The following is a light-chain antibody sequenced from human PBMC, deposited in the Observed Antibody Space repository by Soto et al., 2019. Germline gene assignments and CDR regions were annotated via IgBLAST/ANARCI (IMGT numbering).Light chain of an antibody. J-gene: IGKJ2*01. CDR2: AAS. CDR1: QGVSAY. V-gene: IGKV1-39*01. CDR3: QKTYTTPNT. Sequence: DIQMTQSPSSLSASVGDRVTITCRASQGVSAYLLWYQLRQGRAPKLLIYAASNLLSGVPSRFSGSGSGTNLTHAINSLQPEDIATNYCQKTYTTPNTFGQATKLE.